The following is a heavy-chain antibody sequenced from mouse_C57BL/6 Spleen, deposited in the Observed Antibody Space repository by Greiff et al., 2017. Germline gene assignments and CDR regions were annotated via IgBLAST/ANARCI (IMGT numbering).Heavy chain of an antibody. J-gene: IGHJ4*01. CDR2: INPNNGGT. CDR3: ARGEDYDRGYAMDY. CDR1: GYTFTDYN. D-gene: IGHD2-4*01. Sequence: VQLKQSGPELVKPGASVKMSCKASGYTFTDYNMHWVKQSHGKSLEWIGYINPNNGGTSYNQKFKGKATLTVNKSSSTAYMELRSLTSEDSAVYYCARGEDYDRGYAMDYWGQGTSVTVSS. V-gene: IGHV1-22*01.